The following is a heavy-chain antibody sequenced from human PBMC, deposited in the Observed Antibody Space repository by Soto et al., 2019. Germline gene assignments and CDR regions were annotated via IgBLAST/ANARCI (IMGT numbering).Heavy chain of an antibody. D-gene: IGHD5-12*01. V-gene: IGHV4-39*01. CDR2: IYYSGST. CDR3: ARQGVEKDGYNFYYYYGMDV. J-gene: IGHJ6*02. Sequence: ALETLSLTCTVSGGSISSSSYYWGWIRQPPGKGLEWVGSIYYSGSTYYNPSLKSRVTISVDTSKNQFSLKLSSVTAADTAVYYCARQGVEKDGYNFYYYYGMDVWGQGTTVTSP. CDR1: GGSISSSSYY.